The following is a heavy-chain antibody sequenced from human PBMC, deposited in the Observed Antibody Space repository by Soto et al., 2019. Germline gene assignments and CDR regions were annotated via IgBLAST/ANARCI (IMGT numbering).Heavy chain of an antibody. CDR2: IYPGDSDT. Sequence: PGESLKISCKGSGYRFSTNWIAWVRQMPGKGMEWMGIIYPGDSDTRYSPSFQGQVTISADKSISTAYLQWSSLKASDTALYYCATGDDGSSCLYDSFDIWGQGTRVTVSS. J-gene: IGHJ3*02. CDR3: ATGDDGSSCLYDSFDI. D-gene: IGHD6-6*01. CDR1: GYRFSTNW. V-gene: IGHV5-51*01.